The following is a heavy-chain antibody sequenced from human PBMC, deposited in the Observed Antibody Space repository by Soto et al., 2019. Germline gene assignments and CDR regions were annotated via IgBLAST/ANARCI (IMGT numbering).Heavy chain of an antibody. J-gene: IGHJ6*02. D-gene: IGHD3-10*01. Sequence: VRLSLTGSVGGAAIISYYCNWIRQHPGTRLEWIMYLYYSGSTCYYPSLKCRVTISVDTSKNQFSLKLSSVNAAETAVYYCARAEAIMVRGVIIMDYGMDVWGQGTTVT. CDR1: GAAIISYY. V-gene: IGHV4-59*12. CDR3: ARAEAIMVRGVIIMDYGMDV. CDR2: LYYSGST.